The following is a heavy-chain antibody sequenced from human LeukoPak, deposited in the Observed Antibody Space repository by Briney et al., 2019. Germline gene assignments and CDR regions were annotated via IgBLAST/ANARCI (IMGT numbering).Heavy chain of an antibody. V-gene: IGHV4-34*01. D-gene: IGHD2-2*01. J-gene: IGHJ6*04. CDR1: GGSFSGYY. CDR3: ARDLPAAPLYYYYGMDV. CDR2: INHSGST. Sequence: SETLSLTCAVYGGSFSGYYWSWIRQPPGKGLEWIGEINHSGSTNYNPSLKSRVTISVDTSKNQFSLKLSSVTAADTAVYYCARDLPAAPLYYYYGMDVWGKGTTVTVSS.